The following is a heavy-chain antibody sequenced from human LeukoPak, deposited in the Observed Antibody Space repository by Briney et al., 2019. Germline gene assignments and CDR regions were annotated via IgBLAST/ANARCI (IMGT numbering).Heavy chain of an antibody. Sequence: PSETLSLTCTVSGASLSSSSYYWGWIRQPPGKGLEWIGSIYHSGTTYYNPSLKSRVTISVDKSKNLFSLKLSSVTAADTAVYYCARHRDGYCTTTSCLDKIDVRGKGTTVTVSS. D-gene: IGHD2-2*03. CDR2: IYHSGTT. CDR1: GASLSSSSYY. J-gene: IGHJ6*04. V-gene: IGHV4-39*01. CDR3: ARHRDGYCTTTSCLDKIDV.